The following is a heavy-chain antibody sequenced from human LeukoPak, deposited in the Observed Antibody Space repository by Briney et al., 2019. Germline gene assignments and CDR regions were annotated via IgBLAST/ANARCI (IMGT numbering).Heavy chain of an antibody. D-gene: IGHD5-24*01. CDR2: ITGSGGDT. J-gene: IGHJ4*02. Sequence: PGGSLRLSCAASGFTFNNYAMNWVRQAPGKGPEWLSTITGSGGDTYSADSVKGRLTVPRDNSKNTLYLQLNSLRAEDTAVYYCARQESMAFANWGQGTLVTVSS. V-gene: IGHV3-23*01. CDR3: ARQESMAFAN. CDR1: GFTFNNYA.